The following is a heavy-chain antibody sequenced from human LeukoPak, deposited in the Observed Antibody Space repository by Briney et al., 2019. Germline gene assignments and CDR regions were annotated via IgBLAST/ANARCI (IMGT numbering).Heavy chain of an antibody. V-gene: IGHV3-7*02. CDR1: GFTFSNDW. CDR2: IKYDGSEK. D-gene: IGHD3-16*01. Sequence: GGSLSLSCAASGFTFSNDWMTWVRQAPGKGLEWVANIKYDGSEKNYVDSVKGRFTISRDNAKNSLYLQMNSLRAEDTAVYYCARGLGGGYWGQGTQVTVSS. J-gene: IGHJ4*02. CDR3: ARGLGGGY.